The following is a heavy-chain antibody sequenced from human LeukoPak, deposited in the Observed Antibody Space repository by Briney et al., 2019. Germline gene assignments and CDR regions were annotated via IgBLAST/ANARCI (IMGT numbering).Heavy chain of an antibody. Sequence: SETLSLTCTDSGGSISSGDYYWSWIRQPPGKGLEWIGYIYYSGSTYYNPSLKSRVTISVDTSKNQFSLKLSSVTAADTAVYSCASRRITIFGVASNDASDIWGQGTMVTVSS. CDR3: ASRRITIFGVASNDASDI. J-gene: IGHJ3*02. D-gene: IGHD3-3*01. V-gene: IGHV4-30-4*08. CDR1: GGSISSGDYY. CDR2: IYYSGST.